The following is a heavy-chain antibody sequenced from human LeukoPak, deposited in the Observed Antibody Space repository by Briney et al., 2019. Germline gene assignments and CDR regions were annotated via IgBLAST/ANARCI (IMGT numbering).Heavy chain of an antibody. J-gene: IGHJ4*02. CDR3: AKGRYSSGYYYDDY. CDR1: GFTFSSYA. V-gene: IGHV3-23*01. CDR2: ISGSGGST. D-gene: IGHD3-22*01. Sequence: GGTLRLSCAASGFTFSSYAMSWVRQAPGKGLEWVSAISGSGGSTYYADSVKGRFTISRDNSKNTLYLQMNSLRAEDTAVYYCAKGRYSSGYYYDDYWGQGTLVTVSS.